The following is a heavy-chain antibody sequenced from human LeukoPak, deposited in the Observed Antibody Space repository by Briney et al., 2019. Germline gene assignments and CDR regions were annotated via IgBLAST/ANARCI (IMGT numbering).Heavy chain of an antibody. J-gene: IGHJ4*02. Sequence: SETLSPTCTVSGGSISSGSYYWSWIRQPAGKGLEWIGRMYTSGSANYNPSLKSRVTISIDTSKNQFSLKLSSVTAADTAVYYCARDRQQLAYFDYWGQGTLVTVSS. D-gene: IGHD6-13*01. CDR2: MYTSGSA. V-gene: IGHV4-61*02. CDR3: ARDRQQLAYFDY. CDR1: GGSISSGSYY.